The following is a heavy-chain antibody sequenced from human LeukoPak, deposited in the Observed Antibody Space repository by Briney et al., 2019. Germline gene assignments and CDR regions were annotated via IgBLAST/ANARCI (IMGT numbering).Heavy chain of an antibody. Sequence: SETLSLTCTVSGGSISSSSYYWGWIRQPPGKGLEWIGRIYTSGSTNYNPSLKSRVTMSVDTSKNQFSLKLSSVTAADTAVYYCARGVASRDFDYWGQGTLVTVSS. J-gene: IGHJ4*02. D-gene: IGHD2-2*01. CDR2: IYTSGST. CDR1: GGSISSSSYY. CDR3: ARGVASRDFDY. V-gene: IGHV4-39*07.